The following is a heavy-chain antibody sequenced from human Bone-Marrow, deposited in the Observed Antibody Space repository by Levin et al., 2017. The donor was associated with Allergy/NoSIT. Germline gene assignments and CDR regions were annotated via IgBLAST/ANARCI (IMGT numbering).Heavy chain of an antibody. CDR2: IFHSGNA. CDR1: SLTNNVYY. CDR3: ARLTHETLWQHPITAADS. J-gene: IGHJ4*02. D-gene: IGHD5-24*01. Sequence: SLTNNVYYWGWIRQPPGKGLQWIANIFHSGNAFYNPSLKSRVTMSVDTSKNQFSLKLNSVTAADTALYYCARLTHETLWQHPITAADSWGQGTLVTVSS. V-gene: IGHV4-39*01.